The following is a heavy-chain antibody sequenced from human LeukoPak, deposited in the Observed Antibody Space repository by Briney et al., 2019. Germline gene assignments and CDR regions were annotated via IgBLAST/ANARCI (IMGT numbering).Heavy chain of an antibody. V-gene: IGHV3-53*01. CDR2: IYGGGST. D-gene: IGHD6-13*01. CDR3: ARDRGIAAAMDY. Sequence: GGSLRLSCAASVFTVSSNYMSWVRQAPGKGLEWVSVIYGGGSTYYTDSVKGRFTISRDSSKNTLYLQMNSLRAEDTAVYYCARDRGIAAAMDYWGQGTLVTVSS. J-gene: IGHJ4*02. CDR1: VFTVSSNY.